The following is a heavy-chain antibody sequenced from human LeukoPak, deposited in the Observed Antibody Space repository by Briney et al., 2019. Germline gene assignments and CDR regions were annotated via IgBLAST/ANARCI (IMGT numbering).Heavy chain of an antibody. D-gene: IGHD3-22*01. CDR3: TRGSDLEGPRLFSFDY. CDR2: IKPDSGGT. J-gene: IGHJ4*02. CDR1: GYIFTGYY. V-gene: IGHV1-2*02. Sequence: GASVKVSCKASGYIFTGYYIHWIRQAPGQGLEWMGWIKPDSGGTAFSQKFQDRVTMTSDTSISTAYVELSRLRSDDTAVYYCTRGSDLEGPRLFSFDYWGQGALVTVSS.